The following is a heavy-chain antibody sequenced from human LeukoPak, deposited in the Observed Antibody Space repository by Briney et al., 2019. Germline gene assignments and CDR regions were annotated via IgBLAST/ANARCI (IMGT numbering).Heavy chain of an antibody. D-gene: IGHD2-8*01. CDR2: IIPIFGTA. CDR3: ARGQTWSSYYFDY. V-gene: IGHV1-69*05. CDR1: GGTFSSYA. Sequence: SVEVSCKASGGTFSSYAISWVRQAPGQGLEWMGRIIPIFGTANYAQKFQGRVTITTDESTSTAYMELSSLRSEDTAVYYCARGQTWSSYYFDYWGQGTLVTVSS. J-gene: IGHJ4*02.